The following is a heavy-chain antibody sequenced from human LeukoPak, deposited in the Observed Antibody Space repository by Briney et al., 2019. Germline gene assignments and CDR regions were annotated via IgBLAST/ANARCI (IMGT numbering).Heavy chain of an antibody. Sequence: SETLSLTCTVSGGSISGSSYYWSWIRQPPGKGLEWIGRIYTSGSTNYNPSLESRVTISLDTSKNQFSLKMNSVTAADTAVYYCARVIWFGAVFDYWGQGTLVTVSS. CDR3: ARVIWFGAVFDY. D-gene: IGHD3-10*01. CDR2: IYTSGST. V-gene: IGHV4-61*02. J-gene: IGHJ4*02. CDR1: GGSISGSSYY.